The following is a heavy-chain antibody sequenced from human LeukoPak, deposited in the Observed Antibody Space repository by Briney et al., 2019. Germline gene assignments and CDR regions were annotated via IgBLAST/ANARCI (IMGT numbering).Heavy chain of an antibody. J-gene: IGHJ4*02. CDR2: INWNGDST. CDR1: GFNFDEYG. CDR3: ARGGRGS. V-gene: IGHV3-20*04. Sequence: GGSLRLSCVASGFNFDEYGMIWVRQGLGKGLEWVSGINWNGDSTGYADSVKGRFTISRDNAKNSLYLQMNSLRAEDTALYYCARGGRGSWGQGTPVTVSS. D-gene: IGHD5-12*01.